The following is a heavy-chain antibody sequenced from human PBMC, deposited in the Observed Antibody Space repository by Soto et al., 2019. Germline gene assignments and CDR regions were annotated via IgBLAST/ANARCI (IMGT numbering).Heavy chain of an antibody. D-gene: IGHD5-12*01. CDR3: ARASLEMATHLVYYYGIGG. J-gene: IGHJ6*02. V-gene: IGHV6-1*01. CDR2: TYYRSKWYN. CDR1: ADSVSSNSAA. Sequence: SQTLSLTCAISADSVSSNSAAWNWIRQSPSRGLEWLGRTYYRSKWYNDYAVSVKSRITINPDTSKNQFSRQRNSLTPEDTAVYYCARASLEMATHLVYYYGIGGWRQGTTVTVCS.